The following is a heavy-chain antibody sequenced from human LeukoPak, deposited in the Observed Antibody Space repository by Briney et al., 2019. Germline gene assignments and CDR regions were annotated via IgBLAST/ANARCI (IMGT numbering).Heavy chain of an antibody. D-gene: IGHD3-10*01. V-gene: IGHV3-7*01. CDR2: INQDGTEK. J-gene: IGHJ4*02. CDR1: EFIFGAYW. CDR3: VRSLERFGTRDY. Sequence: GGSLRLSCAASEFIFGAYWMTWVRQAPGKGLEWVAHINQDGTEKYYMDSVKGRSTISRDNAKKSLFLQMNSLTAEDTALYYCVRSLERFGTRDYWGQGTLVTVSS.